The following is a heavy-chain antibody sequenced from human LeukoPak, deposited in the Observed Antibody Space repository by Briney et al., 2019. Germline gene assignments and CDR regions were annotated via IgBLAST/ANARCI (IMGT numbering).Heavy chain of an antibody. V-gene: IGHV4-39*01. CDR1: GDSISGGTFY. J-gene: IGHJ4*02. Sequence: SETLSLTCTVSGDSISGGTFYWGWVRQPPGHGLEWSGSIHFNGNTYYNPSLKSPVTISVDMPKNQFSLNLSSVTVADTAVYYCAGRVGATIWTGLHFWGQGILVTVSS. D-gene: IGHD1-26*01. CDR3: AGRVGATIWTGLHF. CDR2: IHFNGNT.